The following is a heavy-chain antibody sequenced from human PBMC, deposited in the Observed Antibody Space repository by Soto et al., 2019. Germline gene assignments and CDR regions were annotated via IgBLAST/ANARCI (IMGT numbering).Heavy chain of an antibody. CDR1: GFTFSSYA. CDR3: AKTLAVAGNHYYYYGMDV. V-gene: IGHV3-30-3*02. D-gene: IGHD6-19*01. J-gene: IGHJ6*02. Sequence: PGGSLRLSCAASGFTFSSYAMHWVRQAPGKGLEWVAVISYDGSNKYYADSVKGRFTISRDNSKNTLYLQMNSLRAEDTAVYYCAKTLAVAGNHYYYYGMDVWGQGTTVTVSS. CDR2: ISYDGSNK.